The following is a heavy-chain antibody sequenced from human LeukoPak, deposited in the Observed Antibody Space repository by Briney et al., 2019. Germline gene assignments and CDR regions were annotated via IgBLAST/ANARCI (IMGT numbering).Heavy chain of an antibody. J-gene: IGHJ3*02. CDR1: GFTFSSYA. CDR2: ISGNGGST. D-gene: IGHD6-13*01. V-gene: IGHV3-23*01. Sequence: GGSLRLSCAASGFTFSSYAMSWVRLAPGKGLEWVSSISGNGGSTYYPDSMKGRFTISRDNSKSTLFLQLNTLTAEDTAVYYCARSSLAAFDIWGQGTMVTVSS. CDR3: ARSSLAAFDI.